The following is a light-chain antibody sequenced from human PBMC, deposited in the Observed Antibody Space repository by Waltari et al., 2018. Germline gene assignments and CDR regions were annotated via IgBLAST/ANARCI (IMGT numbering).Light chain of an antibody. CDR1: TGTVTTDHY. J-gene: IGLJ3*02. V-gene: IGLV7-46*01. CDR3: LISYSGTRPNWV. Sequence: QAELTQEPSLTVSPGGTVTLTCGSNTGTVTTDHYPYWIQQKPGQVPRTLLYDTSKKHSWTPARFSGSLLGGKAALTLSGAQPEDEADYYCLISYSGTRPNWVIGGGTKLTVL. CDR2: DTS.